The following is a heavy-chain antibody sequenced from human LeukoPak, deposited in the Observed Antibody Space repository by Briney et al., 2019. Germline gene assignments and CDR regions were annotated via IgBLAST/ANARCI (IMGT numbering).Heavy chain of an antibody. CDR1: GYTFTGYY. CDR3: ARGLSGGVAGQYYFDY. Sequence: ASVTVSCKASGYTFTGYYMHWVRQAPGQGLEWMGWINPNSGGTNYAQKFQGRVTMTRDTSISTAYMELSRLRSDDTTVYYCARGLSGGVAGQYYFDYWGQGTLVTVSS. D-gene: IGHD6-19*01. J-gene: IGHJ4*02. V-gene: IGHV1-2*02. CDR2: INPNSGGT.